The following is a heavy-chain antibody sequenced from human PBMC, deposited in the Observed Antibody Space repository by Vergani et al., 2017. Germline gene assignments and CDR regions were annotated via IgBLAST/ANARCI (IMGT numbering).Heavy chain of an antibody. CDR3: ARWVKDYYYGMDV. Sequence: VQLVESGGGLVQPGGSLRLSCAASGFTFSSYEMNWVRQAPGKGLEWVAVIWYDGSNKYYADSVKGRFTISRDNSKNTLYLQMNSLRAEDTAVYYCARWVKDYYYGMDVWGQGTTVTVSS. J-gene: IGHJ6*02. CDR1: GFTFSSYE. V-gene: IGHV3-33*08. D-gene: IGHD2-21*01. CDR2: IWYDGSNK.